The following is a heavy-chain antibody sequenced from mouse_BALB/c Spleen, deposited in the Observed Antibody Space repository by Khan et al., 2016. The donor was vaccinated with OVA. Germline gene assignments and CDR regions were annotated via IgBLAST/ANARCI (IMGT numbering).Heavy chain of an antibody. D-gene: IGHD1-1*01. CDR3: ARSFHYGSSTWFAY. Sequence: QVQLQQPGAELVKPGASVKLSCTASGYPLTSYWLHWVKQRPGQGLEWIGEIDPSDSYTNYNQKFKGTATLTLDKSSSTTYMQLSSLTSEDSAVYYWARSFHYGSSTWFAYWGQGTLVTVSA. V-gene: IGHV1-69*02. J-gene: IGHJ3*01. CDR1: GYPLTSYW. CDR2: IDPSDSYT.